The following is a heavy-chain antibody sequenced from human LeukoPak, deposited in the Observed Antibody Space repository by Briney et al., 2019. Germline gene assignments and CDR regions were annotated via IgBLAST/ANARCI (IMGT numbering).Heavy chain of an antibody. D-gene: IGHD3-10*01. Sequence: PGGSLRLSCAASGFTFSSYAMSWVRQAPGKGLEWVSSISGSGTNTYYADSVKGRFTISRENSRNLLFLQMSSLRVEDTAVYYCAKRRHYYGSGDYYRDPWGQGTLVTVSS. CDR3: AKRRHYYGSGDYYRDP. V-gene: IGHV3-23*01. CDR1: GFTFSSYA. J-gene: IGHJ5*02. CDR2: ISGSGTNT.